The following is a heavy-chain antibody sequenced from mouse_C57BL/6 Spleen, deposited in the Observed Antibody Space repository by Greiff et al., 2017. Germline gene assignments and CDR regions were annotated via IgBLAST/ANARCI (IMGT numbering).Heavy chain of an antibody. J-gene: IGHJ3*01. D-gene: IGHD1-1*01. CDR2: ISDGGSYT. Sequence: EVMLVESGGGLVKPGGSLKLSCAASGFTFSSYAMSWVRQTPEKRLEWVATISDGGSYTYYPDNVKGRFTISRDNAKNNLYLQMRHLKSEDTAMYYCARENYGSRMFAYWGQGTLVTVSA. V-gene: IGHV5-4*01. CDR1: GFTFSSYA. CDR3: ARENYGSRMFAY.